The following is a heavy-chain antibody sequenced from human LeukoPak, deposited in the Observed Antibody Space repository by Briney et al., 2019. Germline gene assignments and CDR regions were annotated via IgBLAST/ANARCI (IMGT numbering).Heavy chain of an antibody. J-gene: IGHJ4*02. CDR1: GYIFTNYL. Sequence: GESLKISCKGSGYIFTNYLIGWVRQVPGKDLEWMGIIHPGDSDTRYSPSFQGQVTISADKSISTAYLQWSRLKASDTAMYYCARQATNYDSSGYYSYYFDYWGQGTLVTVSS. CDR3: ARQATNYDSSGYYSYYFDY. V-gene: IGHV5-51*01. D-gene: IGHD3-22*01. CDR2: IHPGDSDT.